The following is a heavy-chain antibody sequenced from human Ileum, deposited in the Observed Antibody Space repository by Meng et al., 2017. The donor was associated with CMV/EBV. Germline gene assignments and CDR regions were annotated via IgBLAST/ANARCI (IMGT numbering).Heavy chain of an antibody. CDR1: GGSFSDYF. V-gene: IGHV4-34*01. D-gene: IGHD3-16*01. J-gene: IGHJ5*02. CDR3: AAAIYDSPDWFGP. Sequence: SETLSLTCAVSGGSFSDYFWSWIRQSPGKGLEWIGEIDHGGRTNYNPSLRSRVSISVDTTKNQFSLKVTSVTAADTAVYYCAAAIYDSPDWFGPWGQGTRVTVSS. CDR2: IDHGGRT.